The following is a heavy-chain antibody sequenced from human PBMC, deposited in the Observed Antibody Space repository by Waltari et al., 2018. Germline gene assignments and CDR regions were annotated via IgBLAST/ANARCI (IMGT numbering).Heavy chain of an antibody. CDR2: INHSGST. Sequence: QVQLQQWGAGLLTPSETLSLTCAVYGGSFSGYYWIWIRQPPGKGLEWIGEINHSGSTNYNPSLKSRVTISVDTSKNQFSLKLSSVTAADTAVYYCASRDPQRYFDYWGQGTLVTVSS. J-gene: IGHJ4*02. CDR1: GGSFSGYY. V-gene: IGHV4-34*01. CDR3: ASRDPQRYFDY.